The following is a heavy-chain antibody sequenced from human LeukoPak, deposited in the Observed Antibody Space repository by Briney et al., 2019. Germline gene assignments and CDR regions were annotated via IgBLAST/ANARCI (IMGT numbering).Heavy chain of an antibody. Sequence: GEFLKISCKGSGYSFTSYWIGWVRQMPGKGLEWMGIIYPGDSDTRYSPSFQGQVTISADKSISTAYLQWSSLKASDTAMYYCASHYYDSSGYYYVYAFDIWGQGTMVTVSS. J-gene: IGHJ3*02. CDR1: GYSFTSYW. V-gene: IGHV5-51*01. CDR3: ASHYYDSSGYYYVYAFDI. CDR2: IYPGDSDT. D-gene: IGHD3-22*01.